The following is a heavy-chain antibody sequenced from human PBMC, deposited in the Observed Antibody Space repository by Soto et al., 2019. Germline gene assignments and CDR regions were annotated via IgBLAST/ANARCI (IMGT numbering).Heavy chain of an antibody. V-gene: IGHV1-69*13. CDR3: ARSPTLTRIMITFGGVQYLFDY. CDR2: IIPIFGTA. D-gene: IGHD3-16*01. Sequence: EASVKVSCKASGGTFSSYAISWVRQAPGQGLEWMGGIIPIFGTANYAQKFQGRVTITADESTSTAYMELSSLRSEDTAVYYCARSPTLTRIMITFGGVQYLFDYWGQGTLVTVSS. J-gene: IGHJ4*02. CDR1: GGTFSSYA.